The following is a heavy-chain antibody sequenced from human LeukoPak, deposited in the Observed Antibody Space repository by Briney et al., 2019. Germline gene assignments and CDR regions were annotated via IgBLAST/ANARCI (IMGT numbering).Heavy chain of an antibody. Sequence: ASVKVSCKASGYTFTSYDINWVRQATGQGLEWMGWMNPNSGITGYAQKFQGRVTMTRNTSISTAYMELSSLRSEDTAVYYCARGPLLWFGELLLSYWYFDLWGRGTLVTVSS. D-gene: IGHD3-10*01. CDR2: MNPNSGIT. CDR1: GYTFTSYD. CDR3: ARGPLLWFGELLLSYWYFDL. V-gene: IGHV1-8*01. J-gene: IGHJ2*01.